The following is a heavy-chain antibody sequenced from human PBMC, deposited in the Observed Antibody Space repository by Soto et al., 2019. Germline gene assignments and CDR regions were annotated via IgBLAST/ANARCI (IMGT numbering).Heavy chain of an antibody. V-gene: IGHV3-9*01. D-gene: IGHD6-13*01. CDR3: AKPRSNSWYYNWYFDL. CDR2: ISWNGANI. Sequence: EVQLVESGGGLVQPGRSLRLSCAASGFTFENYPMHWVRHAPGKGLEWVSGISWNGANIDYADSVKGRFTISRDNAEKSLSLQMNSLRPEDTGIYYCAKPRSNSWYYNWYFDLWGRGTLVTVAS. CDR1: GFTFENYP. J-gene: IGHJ2*01.